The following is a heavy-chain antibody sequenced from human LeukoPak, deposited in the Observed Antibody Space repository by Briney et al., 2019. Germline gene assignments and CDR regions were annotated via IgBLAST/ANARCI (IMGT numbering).Heavy chain of an antibody. Sequence: GRSLRLSCAASGFTFDDYAMHWVRQAPGKGLEWVSGISWNSGSIGYADSVKGRFTISRDNAKNSLYLQMNSLRAEDTALYYCAKDILVAAAGSTNYFDYWGQGTLVTVSS. V-gene: IGHV3-9*01. CDR2: ISWNSGSI. D-gene: IGHD6-13*01. CDR3: AKDILVAAAGSTNYFDY. J-gene: IGHJ4*02. CDR1: GFTFDDYA.